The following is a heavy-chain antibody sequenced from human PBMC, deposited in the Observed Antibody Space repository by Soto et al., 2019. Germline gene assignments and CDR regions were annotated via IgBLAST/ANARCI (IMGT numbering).Heavy chain of an antibody. CDR3: AGVLRYFDWLRYNWFDP. CDR2: IYYSGST. V-gene: IGHV4-39*01. J-gene: IGHJ5*02. CDR1: GGSISSSSYY. Sequence: SETLSLTCTVSGGSISSSSYYWGWIRQPPGKGLEWIGSIYYSGSTYYNPSLKSRVTISVDTSKNQFSLKLSSVTAADTAVYYCAGVLRYFDWLRYNWFDPWGQGTLVTVSS. D-gene: IGHD3-9*01.